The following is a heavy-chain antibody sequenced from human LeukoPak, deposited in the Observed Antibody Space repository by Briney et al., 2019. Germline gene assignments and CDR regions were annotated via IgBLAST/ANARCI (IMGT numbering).Heavy chain of an antibody. CDR3: ARHPYYYDSSRDAFDI. CDR2: IYPGDSDT. CDR1: GYSFTSYW. D-gene: IGHD3-22*01. Sequence: GESLKISRKCSGYSFTSYWIGWVRQMPGKGLEWMGIIYPGDSDTRYSPSFQGQVTISADKSISTAYLQWSSLKASDTAMYYCARHPYYYDSSRDAFDIWGQGTMVTVSS. J-gene: IGHJ3*02. V-gene: IGHV5-51*01.